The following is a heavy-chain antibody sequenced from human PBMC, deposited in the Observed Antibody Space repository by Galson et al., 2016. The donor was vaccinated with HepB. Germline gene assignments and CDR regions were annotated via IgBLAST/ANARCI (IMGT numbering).Heavy chain of an antibody. J-gene: IGHJ4*02. V-gene: IGHV3-66*01. CDR2: IYSGGNT. CDR1: GFTVGNNY. D-gene: IGHD6-13*01. Sequence: SLRLSCAASGFTVGNNYMSWVRQAPGKGLEWVSLIYSGGNTLYADSVKGRFSISRDNSKNTRYLQMNSLRAEDTAVYYCARNPGASTWGWGQGTLVTVAS. CDR3: ARNPGASTWG.